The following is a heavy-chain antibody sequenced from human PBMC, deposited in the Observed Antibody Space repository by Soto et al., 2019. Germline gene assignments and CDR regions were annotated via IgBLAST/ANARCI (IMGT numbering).Heavy chain of an antibody. CDR3: ARVSIDGYSPYYFDY. CDR2: IGTYNGNT. J-gene: IGHJ4*02. V-gene: IGHV1-18*01. D-gene: IGHD5-18*01. Sequence: ASVKVSCKASGYTFTSYGISWVRPAPGQGLEWVGWIGTYNGNTNYAQKLQGRVTMTTDTSTSTAYMELRSLRSDAAAVYYCARVSIDGYSPYYFDYWGQGTLVTVSS. CDR1: GYTFTSYG.